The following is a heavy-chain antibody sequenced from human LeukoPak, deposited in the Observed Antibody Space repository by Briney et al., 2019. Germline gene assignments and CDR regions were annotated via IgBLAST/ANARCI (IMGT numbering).Heavy chain of an antibody. CDR2: INTNTGNP. D-gene: IGHD6-19*01. CDR1: GYTFTSYA. V-gene: IGHV7-4-1*02. J-gene: IGHJ4*02. Sequence: ASVKVSCKASGYTFTSYAMNWVRQAPGQGLEWMGWINTNTGNPTYAQGFTGRFVFSLDTSVSTAYLQISSLKAEDTAVYYCARVGYSSGWSPFDYWGQGTLVTVSS. CDR3: ARVGYSSGWSPFDY.